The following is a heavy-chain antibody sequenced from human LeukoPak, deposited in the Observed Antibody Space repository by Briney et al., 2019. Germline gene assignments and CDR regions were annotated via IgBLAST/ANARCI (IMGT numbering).Heavy chain of an antibody. D-gene: IGHD3-9*01. CDR2: IWYDGSNK. Sequence: GRSLRLSCAASGFTFSSYGMHWVRQAPGKGLEWVAVIWYDGSNKYYADSVKGRFTISRDNSKNTLYLQMNSLRAEYTAVYYCARDGAYDILTGYYRPPLDYWGQGTLVTVSS. CDR3: ARDGAYDILTGYYRPPLDY. V-gene: IGHV3-33*01. J-gene: IGHJ4*02. CDR1: GFTFSSYG.